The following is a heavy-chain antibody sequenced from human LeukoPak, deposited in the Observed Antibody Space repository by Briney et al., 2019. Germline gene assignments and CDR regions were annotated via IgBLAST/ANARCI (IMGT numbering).Heavy chain of an antibody. CDR3: AKGFFGSGSFPHNFDY. D-gene: IGHD3-10*01. Sequence: PGGSLRLSCAASGFTFSSFAMHWVRQAPGKGLEWVAVTRGNGDSTHYADSVKGRFTISRDNSKNTLCLQMNSLRDEDTAVYYCAKGFFGSGSFPHNFDYWGQGTLVTVSS. CDR1: GFTFSSFA. V-gene: IGHV3-23*01. CDR2: TRGNGDST. J-gene: IGHJ4*02.